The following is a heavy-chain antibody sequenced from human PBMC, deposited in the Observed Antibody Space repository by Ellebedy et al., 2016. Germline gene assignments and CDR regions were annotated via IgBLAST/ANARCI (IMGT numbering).Heavy chain of an antibody. CDR3: ARGGYSYGYWFDP. V-gene: IGHV4-34*01. J-gene: IGHJ5*02. D-gene: IGHD5-18*01. CDR2: INHSGNT. Sequence: SETLSLTCAVYGGSFSGYYWSWIRQPPGKGLEWIGEINHSGNTNYNPSLKSRVTISVGTSKNQFSLKLSSVTAADTAVYYCARGGYSYGYWFDPWGQGTLVTVSS. CDR1: GGSFSGYY.